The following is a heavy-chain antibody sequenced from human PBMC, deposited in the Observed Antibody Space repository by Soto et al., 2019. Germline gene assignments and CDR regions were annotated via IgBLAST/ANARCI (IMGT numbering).Heavy chain of an antibody. Sequence: SETLSLTCAVYGGSFSGYYWSWIRQPPGKGLEWIGEINHSGSTNYNPSLKSRVTISVDTSKNQFSLKLSSVTAADTAVYYCASRVDTAMVHFDYWGQGTLVTVSS. CDR1: GGSFSGYY. CDR2: INHSGST. V-gene: IGHV4-34*01. J-gene: IGHJ4*02. CDR3: ASRVDTAMVHFDY. D-gene: IGHD5-18*01.